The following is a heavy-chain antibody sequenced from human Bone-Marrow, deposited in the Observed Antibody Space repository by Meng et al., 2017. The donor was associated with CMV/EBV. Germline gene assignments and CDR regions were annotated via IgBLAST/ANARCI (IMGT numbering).Heavy chain of an antibody. J-gene: IGHJ2*01. Sequence: TFSSYGMHWVRQAPGKGLEWVAVISYDGSNKYYADSVKGRFTISRDNSKNTLYLQMNSLRAEDTAVYYCAKDKRRYCSSTSCWWYFDLWGRGTLVTVSS. CDR3: AKDKRRYCSSTSCWWYFDL. CDR2: ISYDGSNK. CDR1: TFSSYG. D-gene: IGHD2-2*01. V-gene: IGHV3-30*18.